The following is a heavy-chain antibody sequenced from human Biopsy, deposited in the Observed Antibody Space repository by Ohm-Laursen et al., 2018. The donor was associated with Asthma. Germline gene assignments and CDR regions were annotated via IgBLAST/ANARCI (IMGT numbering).Heavy chain of an antibody. D-gene: IGHD3-22*01. CDR1: RFTFSNYG. V-gene: IGHV3-30*03. CDR2: VSSDGHNK. J-gene: IGHJ3*02. Sequence: SLRLSCAASRFTFSNYGMHWVRQGPGKGLEWVALVSSDGHNKYYEDSVKGRFTISRDNSRNRLYLQINRLTVEDSAVYFCARQSGQDYGDSSGFDIWGQGTKVAVSS. CDR3: ARQSGQDYGDSSGFDI.